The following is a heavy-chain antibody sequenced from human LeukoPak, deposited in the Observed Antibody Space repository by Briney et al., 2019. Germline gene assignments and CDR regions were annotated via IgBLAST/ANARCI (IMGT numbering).Heavy chain of an antibody. J-gene: IGHJ4*02. CDR1: GFTVSGYE. CDR2: ISSSGSTI. D-gene: IGHD6-25*01. Sequence: GGSLRLSCAATGFTVSGYEMKWVRQAPGKGLEWVSYISSSGSTIYHADSVKGRFTTSRDNAKNSLYLQMNSLRAEDTAVYYCTTTVATARSFDCWGQGTLVTVSS. CDR3: TTTVATARSFDC. V-gene: IGHV3-48*03.